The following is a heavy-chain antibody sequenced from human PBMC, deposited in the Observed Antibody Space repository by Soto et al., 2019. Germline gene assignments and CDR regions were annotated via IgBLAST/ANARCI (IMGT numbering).Heavy chain of an antibody. CDR1: GFTFSSYG. CDR2: ISYDGSNK. D-gene: IGHD2-15*01. CDR3: AKDQQDIVVVVAATRGYYYYGMDV. V-gene: IGHV3-30*18. J-gene: IGHJ6*02. Sequence: QVQLVESGGGVVQPGRSLRLSCAASGFTFSSYGMHWVRQAPGKGLEWVAVISYDGSNKYYADSVKGRFTISRDNSKNTLYLQMNSLRAEDTAVYYCAKDQQDIVVVVAATRGYYYYGMDVWGQGTTVTVSS.